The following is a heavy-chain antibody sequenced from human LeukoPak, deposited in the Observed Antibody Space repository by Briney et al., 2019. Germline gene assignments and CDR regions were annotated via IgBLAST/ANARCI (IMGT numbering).Heavy chain of an antibody. J-gene: IGHJ4*02. Sequence: GGSLRLSCAASGFTFSSYWMSWVRQAPGKGLEWVSGISGSGGGTYYADSVKGRFSISRDISKNTLYLQMNSLRAEDTAIYYCAKDGKTRNWNYFQAKPVYWGQGTLVTVSS. CDR1: GFTFSSYW. CDR2: ISGSGGGT. CDR3: AKDGKTRNWNYFQAKPVY. D-gene: IGHD1-7*01. V-gene: IGHV3-23*01.